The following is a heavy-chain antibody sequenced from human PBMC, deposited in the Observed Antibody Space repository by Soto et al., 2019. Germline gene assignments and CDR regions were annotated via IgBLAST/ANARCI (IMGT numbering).Heavy chain of an antibody. CDR1: GFPFSYSW. J-gene: IGHJ4*02. CDR2: IKSETDGGTT. Sequence: EVQLAESGGGLVNPGGSLRLSCVASGFPFSYSWMSWVRQAPGKGLEWVARIKSETDGGTTDYAAPVEGRFTISRDDSKNTLHLQMNSLKTEDTAVYYCVTYDFIWGSYRVRWAYWGQGTLVTVSS. CDR3: VTYDFIWGSYRVRWAY. V-gene: IGHV3-15*01. D-gene: IGHD3-16*02.